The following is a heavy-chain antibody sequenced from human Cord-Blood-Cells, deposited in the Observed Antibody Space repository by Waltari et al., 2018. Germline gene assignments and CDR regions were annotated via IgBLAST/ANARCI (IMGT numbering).Heavy chain of an antibody. V-gene: IGHV1-69*01. J-gene: IGHJ5*02. CDR1: GGTFSTSA. CDR2: NIPIFGTA. Sequence: QMQLVQSGAEVKKPGSWVKVSCKPSGGTFSTSAISWVRQAPGQGLEWMGGNIPIFGTANYAQKFQGRVTITADESTSTAYMELSSLRSEDTAGYYCASGYSGSYYGWFDPWGQGTLVTVSS. CDR3: ASGYSGSYYGWFDP. D-gene: IGHD1-26*01.